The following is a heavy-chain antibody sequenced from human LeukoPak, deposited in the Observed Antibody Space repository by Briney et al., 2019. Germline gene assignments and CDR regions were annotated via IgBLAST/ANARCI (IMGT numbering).Heavy chain of an antibody. J-gene: IGHJ4*02. D-gene: IGHD2-15*01. CDR2: IYSSGRT. V-gene: IGHV4-61*02. Sequence: PSQTLSLTCTVSGDSISSGSYYWSWIRQPAGEGLEWIGRIYSSGRTHYSPSLKSRVAISVDTSKNRFSLRLSSVTAADTAVYYCARAGCSGGSCRFDYWGQGTLVTVSS. CDR3: ARAGCSGGSCRFDY. CDR1: GDSISSGSYY.